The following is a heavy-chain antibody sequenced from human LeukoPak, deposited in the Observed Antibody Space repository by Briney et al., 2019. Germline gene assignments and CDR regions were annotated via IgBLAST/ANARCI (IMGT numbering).Heavy chain of an antibody. CDR3: AKDREGFVDY. V-gene: IGHV3-23*01. CDR1: GFTFSSYA. CDR2: IRGSGGST. Sequence: PGGSLRLSCAASGFTFSSYAMTWVRQAPGKGLEWVSAIRGSGGSTYYADSVKGRFTISRDNSKSTVYLQMNTLRAEDAAIYYCAKDREGFVDYWGQGTLVTVSS. J-gene: IGHJ4*02. D-gene: IGHD1-26*01.